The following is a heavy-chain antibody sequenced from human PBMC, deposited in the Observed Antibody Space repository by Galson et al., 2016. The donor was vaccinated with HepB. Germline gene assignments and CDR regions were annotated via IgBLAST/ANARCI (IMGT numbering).Heavy chain of an antibody. Sequence: SLRLSCAASGFTLSSYWMSWVRQAPGKGLEWVSYISSSSDTIYYADSVKGRFTISRDNAKNSLYLQMNSLRAEDTAVYYCARRRGSGSHDYWGQGTLVTVSS. CDR3: ARRRGSGSHDY. D-gene: IGHD3-10*01. J-gene: IGHJ4*02. CDR1: GFTLSSYW. V-gene: IGHV3-48*01. CDR2: ISSSSDTI.